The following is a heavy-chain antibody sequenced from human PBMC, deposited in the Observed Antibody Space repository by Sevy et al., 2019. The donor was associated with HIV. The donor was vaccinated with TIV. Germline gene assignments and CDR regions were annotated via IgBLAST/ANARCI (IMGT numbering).Heavy chain of an antibody. V-gene: IGHV3-7*01. CDR3: ARGGDDGAFDI. Sequence: GGSLRLSCAASGFTFSSYWMSWVRQAPGKGLEWVANIKQGGSVKYYVDSVKGRFTISRDNAKNSLYLQMNSLRAEDTAVYYCARGGDDGAFDIWGQGTMVTVSS. D-gene: IGHD2-21*02. CDR1: GFTFSSYW. J-gene: IGHJ3*02. CDR2: IKQGGSVK.